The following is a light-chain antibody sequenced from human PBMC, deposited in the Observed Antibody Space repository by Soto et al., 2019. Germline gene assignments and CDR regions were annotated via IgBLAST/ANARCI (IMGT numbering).Light chain of an antibody. CDR3: QQSYSTLERT. CDR2: AAS. Sequence: DIQMTQSPSSLSASVGDRVTITCRASQSISSYLNWYQRKPGKAPKLLIYAASSLQSGVPSRFSGSESGTDFTLTISSLQPEDFATYYCQQSYSTLERTFGQGTKVDIK. CDR1: QSISSY. V-gene: IGKV1-39*01. J-gene: IGKJ1*01.